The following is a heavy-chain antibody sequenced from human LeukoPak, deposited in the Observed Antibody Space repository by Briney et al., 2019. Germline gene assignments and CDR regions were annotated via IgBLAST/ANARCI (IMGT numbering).Heavy chain of an antibody. CDR3: ATSDFWSGYYKG. J-gene: IGHJ4*02. CDR2: IYYSGST. V-gene: IGHV4-59*01. Sequence: SETLSLTCTVSGGSISSYYWSWIRQPPGKGLEWIGYIYYSGSTNYNPSLKSRVTISVDTSKNQFSLKLSSVTAADTAVYYCATSDFWSGYYKGWGQGTLVTVSS. CDR1: GGSISSYY. D-gene: IGHD3-3*01.